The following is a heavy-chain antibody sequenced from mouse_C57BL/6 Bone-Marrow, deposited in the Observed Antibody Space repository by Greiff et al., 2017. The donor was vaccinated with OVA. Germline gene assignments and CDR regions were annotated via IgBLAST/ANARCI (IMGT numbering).Heavy chain of an antibody. V-gene: IGHV14-4*01. CDR3: TTYRY. CDR1: GFHIQDDY. CDR2: IDPENGDT. J-gene: IGHJ2*01. Sequence: EVQLQQSGAELVRPGASVKLSCTASGFHIQDDYMHWVKERPEQGLEWIGWIDPENGDTEYASKFQGKATITADTSSKTVYLHLSSLTSEDTAVYYCTTYRYWGQGTTLTVSS.